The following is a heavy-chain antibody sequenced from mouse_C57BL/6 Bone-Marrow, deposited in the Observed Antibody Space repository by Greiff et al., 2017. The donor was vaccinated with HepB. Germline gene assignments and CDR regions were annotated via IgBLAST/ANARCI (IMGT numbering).Heavy chain of an antibody. D-gene: IGHD1-1*01. CDR1: GYTFTDYY. J-gene: IGHJ2*01. CDR3: ARRPYGSSFPYFDY. Sequence: VKLMESGAELVRPGATVKLSCKASGYTFTDYYINWVKQRPGQGLEWIARIYPGSGNTYYNEKFKGKATLTAEKSSSTAYMQLSSLTSEDSAVYFCARRPYGSSFPYFDYWGQGTTLTVSS. V-gene: IGHV1-76*01. CDR2: IYPGSGNT.